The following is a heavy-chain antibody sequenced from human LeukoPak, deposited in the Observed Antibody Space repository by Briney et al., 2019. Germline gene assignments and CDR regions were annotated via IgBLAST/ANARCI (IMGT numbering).Heavy chain of an antibody. CDR2: VSPSGDIT. V-gene: IGHV3-23*01. Sequence: GGSLRLSCAASGFTFSTYGMNWVRQAPGKGLEWVSGVSPSGDITYYGDSVKGRFTISRDNSKNTVYLQMNNVRAEDTAVYYCAKDGAWLRFDDWGQGTLVTVSS. CDR3: AKDGAWLRFDD. CDR1: GFTFSTYG. J-gene: IGHJ4*02. D-gene: IGHD5-12*01.